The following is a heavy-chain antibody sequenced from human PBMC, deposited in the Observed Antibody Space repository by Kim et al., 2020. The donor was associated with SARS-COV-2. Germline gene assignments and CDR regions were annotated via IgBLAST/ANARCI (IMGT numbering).Heavy chain of an antibody. CDR3: TRQGGGDY. V-gene: IGHV4-39*01. D-gene: IGHD3-16*01. CDR2: TGST. J-gene: IGHJ4*02. Sequence: TGSTSDSPSLKGRVTIAVDTSKNQFSLKLSSVTASDTAVYYCTRQGGGDYWGQGTLVTVSS.